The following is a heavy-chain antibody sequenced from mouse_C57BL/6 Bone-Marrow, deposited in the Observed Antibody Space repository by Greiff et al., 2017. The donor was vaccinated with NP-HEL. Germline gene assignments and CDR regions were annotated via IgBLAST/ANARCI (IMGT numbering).Heavy chain of an antibody. Sequence: VQLQQPGAELVRPGTSVKLSCKASGYTFTSYWMHWVKQRPGQGLEWIGVIDPSDSYTNYNQKFKGKATLTVDTSSSTAYMQLSSLTSEDSAVYYSAPFIYYGNLRAMDYWGQGTSVTVSS. V-gene: IGHV1-59*01. CDR2: IDPSDSYT. CDR1: GYTFTSYW. D-gene: IGHD2-1*01. J-gene: IGHJ4*01. CDR3: APFIYYGNLRAMDY.